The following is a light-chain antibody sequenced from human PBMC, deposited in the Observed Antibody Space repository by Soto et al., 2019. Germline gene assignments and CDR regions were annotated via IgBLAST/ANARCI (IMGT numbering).Light chain of an antibody. CDR1: QGISSY. CDR3: QQYNTYST. J-gene: IGKJ5*01. CDR2: DAS. V-gene: IGKV1D-8*03. Sequence: VIWMTQSPSLLSASTGDRVTISCRMSQGISSYLAWYQQKPGKAPNPLIYDASSLKSGVPARFSGSGSGTEFTLTISSLQPDDFATYYCQQYNTYSTFGQGTRLEIK.